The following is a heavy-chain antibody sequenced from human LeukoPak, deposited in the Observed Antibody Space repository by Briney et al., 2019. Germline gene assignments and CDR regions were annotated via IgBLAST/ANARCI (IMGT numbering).Heavy chain of an antibody. CDR3: GSAISGYSSGYIHYYFYMDV. CDR2: IIPTFGPA. J-gene: IGHJ6*03. D-gene: IGHD5-18*01. V-gene: IGHV1-69*05. Sequence: GASVKVSSMPSVGSFIEYAISWVRQAPGQGPEWMGGIIPTFGPANYAQKFQGRVTITTDEFTSTVYMELSSLRSEDTAVYYCGSAISGYSSGYIHYYFYMDVWGKGTTVTVSS. CDR1: VGSFIEYA.